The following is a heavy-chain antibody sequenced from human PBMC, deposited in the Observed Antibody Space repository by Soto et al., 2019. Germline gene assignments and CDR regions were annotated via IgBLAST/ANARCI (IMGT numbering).Heavy chain of an antibody. CDR2: IWYDGSNK. J-gene: IGHJ4*02. Sequence: QVQLVESGGGVVQPGRSLRLSCAASGFTFSSYGMHWVRQAPGKGLEWVAVIWYDGSNKYYADSVKGRFTISRDNSKNTLYLQMKSLSAEDTAVYSCARDGYCSGGSCYSVPVFDYWGQGTLVTVSS. D-gene: IGHD2-15*01. CDR1: GFTFSSYG. V-gene: IGHV3-33*01. CDR3: ARDGYCSGGSCYSVPVFDY.